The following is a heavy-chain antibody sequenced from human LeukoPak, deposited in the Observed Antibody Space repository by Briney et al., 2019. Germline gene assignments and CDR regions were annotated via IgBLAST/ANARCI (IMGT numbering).Heavy chain of an antibody. J-gene: IGHJ5*02. CDR1: GGTFSSYA. CDR2: IIPSFGTA. CDR3: ARDPYGSGSYTPYNWFDP. Sequence: GASVTVSFKASGGTFSSYAISWVRQAPGQGLEWMGGIIPSFGTANYAQKFQGRVTITADECPSTAYMELSSLRSEDTAVYYCARDPYGSGSYTPYNWFDPWGQGTLVTVSS. V-gene: IGHV1-69*13. D-gene: IGHD3-10*01.